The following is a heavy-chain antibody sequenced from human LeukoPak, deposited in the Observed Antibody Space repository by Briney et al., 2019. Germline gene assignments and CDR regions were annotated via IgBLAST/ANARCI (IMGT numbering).Heavy chain of an antibody. CDR1: GYSISSGYY. CDR3: ARVAGTGYGYYYYYMDV. J-gene: IGHJ6*03. CDR2: IYHSGST. Sequence: SETLSLTCAVSGYSISSGYYWGWIRQPPGKGLEWIGSIYHSGSTYYNPSLKSRVTISVDTSKNQFSLKLSSVTAADTAVYYCARVAGTGYGYYYYYMDVWGKGTTVTVSS. D-gene: IGHD6-19*01. V-gene: IGHV4-38-2*01.